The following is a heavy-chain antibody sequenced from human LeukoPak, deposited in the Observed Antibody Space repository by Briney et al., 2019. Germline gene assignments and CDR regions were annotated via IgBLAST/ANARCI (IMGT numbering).Heavy chain of an antibody. V-gene: IGHV1-69*04. J-gene: IGHJ4*02. CDR1: GGTFSSYA. D-gene: IGHD3-10*01. CDR3: ARDLTGSSGY. CDR2: IIPILGIA. Sequence: SVKVSCKASGGTFSSYAISWVRQAPGQGLEWMGRIIPILGIANYAQKFQGRVTITRDTSASTAYMELSSLRSEDTAGYYCARDLTGSSGYWGQGTLVTVSS.